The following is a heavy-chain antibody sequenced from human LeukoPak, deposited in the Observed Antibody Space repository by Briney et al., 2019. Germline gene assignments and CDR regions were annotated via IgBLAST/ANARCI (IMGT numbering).Heavy chain of an antibody. J-gene: IGHJ3*02. CDR1: GFTFSSYS. V-gene: IGHV3-21*01. CDR3: ARDQRYCSSTSCYKGAFDI. D-gene: IGHD2-2*01. Sequence: GGSLRLSCAASGFTFSSYSMNWVRQAPGKGLEWVSSISTGSTYTYYADSVKGRFTISRDNAKNSLYLQMNSLRAEDTAVYYCARDQRYCSSTSCYKGAFDIWGQGTMVTVSS. CDR2: ISTGSTYT.